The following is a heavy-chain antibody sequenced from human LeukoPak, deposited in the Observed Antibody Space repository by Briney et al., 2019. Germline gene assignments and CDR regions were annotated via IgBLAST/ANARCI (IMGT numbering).Heavy chain of an antibody. Sequence: SETLSLTCAVYGGSFSGYYWSWIRQPPGKGLEWIGYIYYSGSTNYNPSLKSRVTISVDTSKNQFSLKLSSVTAADTAVYYCASWDGAFDIWGQGTMVTVSS. D-gene: IGHD1-26*01. CDR2: IYYSGST. J-gene: IGHJ3*02. V-gene: IGHV4-59*01. CDR3: ASWDGAFDI. CDR1: GGSFSGYY.